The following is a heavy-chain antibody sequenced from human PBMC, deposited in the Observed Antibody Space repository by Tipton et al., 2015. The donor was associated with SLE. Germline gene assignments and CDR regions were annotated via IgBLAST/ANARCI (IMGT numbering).Heavy chain of an antibody. J-gene: IGHJ4*02. CDR2: IYRSGRN. CDR1: GFFIRDGSY. Sequence: TLSLTCAVSGFFIRDGSYWAWIRQPPGKGPEWIGSIYRSGRNYYNPSLQSRVTISVDTSKNQFSLKLRSVTAADTAVYYCARLPDYFDHWGQGALVTVSS. V-gene: IGHV4-38-2*01. CDR3: ARLPDYFDH.